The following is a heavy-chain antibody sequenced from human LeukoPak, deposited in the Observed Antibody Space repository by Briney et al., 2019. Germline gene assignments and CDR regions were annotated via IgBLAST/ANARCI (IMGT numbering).Heavy chain of an antibody. Sequence: PSETLSLTCSVSGQSITSFRWSWIRQSAAKGLEWMGRIDEDGSPTYNPSLSGRVSVSADTSKNQFSLKLSSVTVADTAVYYCARVRTTEIDYWGQGTLVTVSS. J-gene: IGHJ4*02. V-gene: IGHV4-4*07. CDR1: GQSITSFR. D-gene: IGHD1-7*01. CDR2: IDEDGSP. CDR3: ARVRTTEIDY.